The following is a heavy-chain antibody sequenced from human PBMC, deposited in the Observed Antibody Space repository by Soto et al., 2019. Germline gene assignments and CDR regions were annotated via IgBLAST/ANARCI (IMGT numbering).Heavy chain of an antibody. V-gene: IGHV3-33*01. CDR3: ARNGDCSSTSCYVGDYYYYYMDV. CDR1: GFTFSSYG. J-gene: IGHJ6*03. CDR2: IWYDGSNK. D-gene: IGHD2-2*01. Sequence: GGSLRLSCAASGFTFSSYGMHWVRQAPGKGLEWVAVIWYDGSNKYYADSVKGRFTISRDNSKNTLYLQMNSLRAEDTAVYYCARNGDCSSTSCYVGDYYYYYMDVWGKGTTVTVSS.